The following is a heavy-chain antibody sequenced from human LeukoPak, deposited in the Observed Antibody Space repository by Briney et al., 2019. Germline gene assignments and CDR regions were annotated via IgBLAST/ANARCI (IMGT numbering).Heavy chain of an antibody. CDR3: ARNWFDP. J-gene: IGHJ5*02. CDR2: IYSGGST. Sequence: GGSLRLSCAASGFTFSSFSMSWIRQAPGRGLEWVSVIYSGGSTYYADSVKGRFTISRDKSKNTVYLQMNSLRFEDTAMYYCARNWFDPWGQGTLVTVSS. V-gene: IGHV3-53*05. CDR1: GFTFSSFS.